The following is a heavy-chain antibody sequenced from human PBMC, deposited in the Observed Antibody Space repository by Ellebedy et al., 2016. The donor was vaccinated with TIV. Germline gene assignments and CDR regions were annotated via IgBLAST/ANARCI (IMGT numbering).Heavy chain of an antibody. V-gene: IGHV1-18*01. CDR3: ARPSFGSGNDYGAAFDF. Sequence: AASVKVSCKTSGYTFANYGIIWVRQAPGQGLEWMGWINPYNGNTNYAPRLQGRVAMTTETSKSTAFMELRSLKSDDTAVYYCARPSFGSGNDYGAAFDFWGQGTMVTVSS. CDR1: GYTFANYG. CDR2: INPYNGNT. J-gene: IGHJ3*01. D-gene: IGHD3-10*01.